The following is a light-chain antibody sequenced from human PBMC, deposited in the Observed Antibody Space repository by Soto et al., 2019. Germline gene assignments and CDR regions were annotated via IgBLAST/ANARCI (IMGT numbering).Light chain of an antibody. J-gene: IGKJ2*01. Sequence: EIVMTQSPATLSVSPGERATLSCRASQSVSRTLAWYQQKPGQAPRLLIYDASTRATGIPARFSSSGSGTEFTLTISSLQSEDFAVYYCQQYKNWPPMYTFGQGTKLEIK. V-gene: IGKV3-15*01. CDR2: DAS. CDR3: QQYKNWPPMYT. CDR1: QSVSRT.